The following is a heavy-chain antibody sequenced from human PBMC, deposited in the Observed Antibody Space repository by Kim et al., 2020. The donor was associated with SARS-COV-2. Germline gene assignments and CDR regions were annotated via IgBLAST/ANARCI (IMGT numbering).Heavy chain of an antibody. D-gene: IGHD2-15*01. CDR2: ISYDGSNK. J-gene: IGHJ6*02. CDR1: GFTFSSYA. Sequence: GGSLRLSCAASGFTFSSYAMHWVRKAPGKGLEWVAVISYDGSNKYYADSVKGRFAISRDNSKNTLYLQMNSLRAEDTAVYYCARVSGRRYYGMDVWGQGTTVTVSS. V-gene: IGHV3-30*09. CDR3: ARVSGRRYYGMDV.